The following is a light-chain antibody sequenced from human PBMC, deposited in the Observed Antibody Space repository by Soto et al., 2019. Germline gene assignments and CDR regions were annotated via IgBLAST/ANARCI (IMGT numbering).Light chain of an antibody. V-gene: IGKV1-39*01. J-gene: IGKJ3*01. CDR1: QNINTY. Sequence: DPQMTQVPYSLSAAVGDSVTIACXASQNINTYLNWYQQKPGKAPKLLIYAASSLQSGVPSRFSGSGSGTDFTLTISSLEHDDFATYFCQQSYSAPPAFGPRTKVDI. CDR3: QQSYSAPPA. CDR2: AAS.